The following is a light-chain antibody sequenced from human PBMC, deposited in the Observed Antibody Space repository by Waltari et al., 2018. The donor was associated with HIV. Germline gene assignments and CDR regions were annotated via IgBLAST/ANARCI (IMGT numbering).Light chain of an antibody. V-gene: IGLV2-23*02. Sequence: QSALTQPASVSGSPGQSITLSCTGTSDDVGNYNLVSWYQQHPDKAPKILIYEVSKRPSGVSDRFSGSKSGNTASLTISGLQAEDEADYFCSSLGDNDLLLFGGGTKVTVL. CDR1: SDDVGNYNL. CDR2: EVS. CDR3: SSLGDNDLLL. J-gene: IGLJ2*01.